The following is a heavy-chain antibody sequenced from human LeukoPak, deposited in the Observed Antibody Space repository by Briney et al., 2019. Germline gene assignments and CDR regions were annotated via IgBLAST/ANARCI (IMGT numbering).Heavy chain of an antibody. V-gene: IGHV1-18*01. J-gene: IGHJ3*02. Sequence: GASVKVSCKASGYTFTSYGISWVRQGPGQGLEWMGWISAYNGNTNYAQKLQGRVTMTTDTSTSTAYMELRSLRSDDTAVYYCARDEGGSSWYGGAFDIWGQGTMVTVSS. CDR1: GYTFTSYG. CDR3: ARDEGGSSWYGGAFDI. D-gene: IGHD6-13*01. CDR2: ISAYNGNT.